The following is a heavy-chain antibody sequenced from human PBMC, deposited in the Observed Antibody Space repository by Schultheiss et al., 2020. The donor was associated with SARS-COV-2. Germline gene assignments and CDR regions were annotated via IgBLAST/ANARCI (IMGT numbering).Heavy chain of an antibody. J-gene: IGHJ6*02. CDR1: GGSVSGHY. Sequence: SQTLSLTCIVSGGSVSGHYWSWIRQPPGKGLEWIGEINHSGSTNYNPSLKSRVTISVDTSKNQFSLKLSSVTAADTAVYYCARGPFRLYGLDVWGQGTTVTVSS. D-gene: IGHD2/OR15-2a*01. CDR3: ARGPFRLYGLDV. V-gene: IGHV4-34*01. CDR2: INHSGST.